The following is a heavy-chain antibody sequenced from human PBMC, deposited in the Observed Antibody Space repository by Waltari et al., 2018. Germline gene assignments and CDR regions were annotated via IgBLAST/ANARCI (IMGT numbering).Heavy chain of an antibody. Sequence: QVQLQESGPGLVKPSQTLSLTCTVSGGSISSGGYYWSWIRQHPGKGLEWIGYIYYSGSTNYNPSLKSRVTISVDTSKNQFSLKLSSVTAADTAVYYCASSLFMGYSSSWDPLVIPFDPWGQGTLVTVSS. CDR3: ASSLFMGYSSSWDPLVIPFDP. CDR2: IYYSGST. D-gene: IGHD6-13*01. J-gene: IGHJ5*02. CDR1: GGSISSGGYY. V-gene: IGHV4-61*08.